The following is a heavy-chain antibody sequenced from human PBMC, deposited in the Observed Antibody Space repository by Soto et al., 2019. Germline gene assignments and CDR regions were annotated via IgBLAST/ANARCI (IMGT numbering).Heavy chain of an antibody. D-gene: IGHD3-3*01. CDR3: ARDIFNRDFINWFDP. V-gene: IGHV3-48*02. J-gene: IGHJ5*02. Sequence: AGGALRPSRGGSGVTFSRFSLNGVRQAPGKGLEWVSYISSSSSTIYYADSVKGRFTISRDNAKNSLYLQMNSLRDEDTAVYYCARDIFNRDFINWFDPWGQGTLVTVSS. CDR2: ISSSSSTI. CDR1: GVTFSRFS.